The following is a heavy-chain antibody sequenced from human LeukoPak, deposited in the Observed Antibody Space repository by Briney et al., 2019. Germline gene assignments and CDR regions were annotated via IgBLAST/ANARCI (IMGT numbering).Heavy chain of an antibody. CDR1: GYTFTSYY. CDR3: ARSYGAGSYPRWYFGY. CDR2: INTSGGST. J-gene: IGHJ4*02. V-gene: IGHV1-46*01. Sequence: ASVKFSCKASGYTFTSYYMHWVRQTPGEGLEWMGIINTSGGSTSYAQKFQGRVTMTRDTSTSTVYMELNSLRSEDTAVYFCARSYGAGSYPRWYFGYWGQGTLVTVSS. D-gene: IGHD3-10*01.